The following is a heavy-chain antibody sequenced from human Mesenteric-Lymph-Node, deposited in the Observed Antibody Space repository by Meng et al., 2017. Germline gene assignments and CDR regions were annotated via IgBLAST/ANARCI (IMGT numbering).Heavy chain of an antibody. V-gene: IGHV4-34*01. J-gene: IGHJ4*02. CDR3: GTRGSYDGWEVDY. CDR1: GALLNDNH. CDR2: INYNGDT. D-gene: IGHD1-26*01. Sequence: EQSATLLSLSCGFGGALLNDNHWRWFSRPPGEGLVGFVEINYNGDTTYNQPLMKRVTTTVETSKKHFFPKLISVVAADAAVKYCGTRGSYDGWEVDYWGQGTLVTVSS.